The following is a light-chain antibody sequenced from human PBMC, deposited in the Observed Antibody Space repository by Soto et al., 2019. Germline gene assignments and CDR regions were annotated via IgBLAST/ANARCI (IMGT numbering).Light chain of an antibody. CDR2: AAS. CDR1: QGISSS. J-gene: IGKJ1*01. CDR3: QQYYSYPPT. Sequence: DIQLTQSPSFLSASVGDRVTITCRASQGISSSLAWYQQKPGEAPKLLIYAASTLQSGVPSRFSGSGSGTDFTLTISCLQSEDFATYYCQQYYSYPPTFGQGTKVEIK. V-gene: IGKV1-9*01.